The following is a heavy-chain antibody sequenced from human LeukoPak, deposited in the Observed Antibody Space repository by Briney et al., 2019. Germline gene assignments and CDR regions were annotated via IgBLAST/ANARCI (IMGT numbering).Heavy chain of an antibody. V-gene: IGHV1/OR15-1*02. CDR3: ARDLTHRRNYDNSGYQIVSAF. CDR2: INPNSGGT. Sequence: ASVKVSCKASGYIFTDYYMHWVRQAPGQELGWMGRINPNSGGTNYAQKFQGRVTMTRDTSISTAYTELSSLRSEDTATYYCARDLTHRRNYDNSGYQIVSAFWGQGTLVTVSS. D-gene: IGHD3-22*01. J-gene: IGHJ4*02. CDR1: GYIFTDYY.